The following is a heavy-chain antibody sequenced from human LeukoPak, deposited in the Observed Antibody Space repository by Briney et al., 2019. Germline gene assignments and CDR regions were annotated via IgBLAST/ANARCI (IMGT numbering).Heavy chain of an antibody. CDR2: MNPNSGNT. Sequence: ASVKVSCKASGYTFKNYDINWVRQATGQGLEWMGWMNPNSGNTGFAQKFQDRVSMTRDTSINTAYMELTSLRSEDTAVYYCARESYGDVGYFDYWGQGTLVTVSS. D-gene: IGHD4-17*01. J-gene: IGHJ4*02. CDR3: ARESYGDVGYFDY. CDR1: GYTFKNYD. V-gene: IGHV1-8*02.